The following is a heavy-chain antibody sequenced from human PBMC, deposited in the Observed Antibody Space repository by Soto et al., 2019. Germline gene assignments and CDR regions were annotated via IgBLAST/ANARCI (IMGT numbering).Heavy chain of an antibody. Sequence: SETLSLTCTVSGGSISSHYWSWIRQPPGEGLEWIGYIHYSGSTNCNPSLKSRVTMSVDTPKNQFSLKLSSVTAADTAVYYCARYCSGYKCLDYWGQGTLVTVSS. D-gene: IGHD2-15*01. CDR3: ARYCSGYKCLDY. CDR1: GGSISSHY. V-gene: IGHV4-59*11. J-gene: IGHJ4*02. CDR2: IHYSGST.